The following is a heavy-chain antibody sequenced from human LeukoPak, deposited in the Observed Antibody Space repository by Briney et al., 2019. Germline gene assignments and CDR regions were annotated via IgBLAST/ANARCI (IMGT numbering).Heavy chain of an antibody. V-gene: IGHV3-7*04. CDR1: GFIFTSHW. J-gene: IGHJ4*02. CDR2: IKDDGSEK. D-gene: IGHD5-12*01. CDR3: ARGYRGYVFYDY. Sequence: PGGSLRLSCAASGFIFTSHWMSWARQAPGKGLEWVANIKDDGSEKYYVDSVKGRFTISRDNAKNSLYLQMNSLRADDTALYYCARGYRGYVFYDYWGQGTLVTVSS.